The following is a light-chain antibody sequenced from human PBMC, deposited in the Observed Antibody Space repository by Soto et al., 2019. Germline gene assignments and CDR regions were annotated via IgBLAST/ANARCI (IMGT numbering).Light chain of an antibody. V-gene: IGKV3-20*01. CDR1: QSVSSNY. CDR2: DVS. J-gene: IGKJ1*01. Sequence: DIVLTQSPGTLSLSPGERATLSCRSSQSVSSNYLAWYQQKPDQAPRLVIYDVSGRATGIPDRFSGSGSGTAVAITISRLETEDSAVYYCQPYGSSPTCGQGPKVDIK. CDR3: QPYGSSPT.